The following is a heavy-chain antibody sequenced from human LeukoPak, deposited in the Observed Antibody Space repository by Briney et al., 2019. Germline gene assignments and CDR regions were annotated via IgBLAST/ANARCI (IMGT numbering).Heavy chain of an antibody. Sequence: SETLYLTCTVSGGSISSSSYYWGWIRQPPGKGLEWIGSIYYSGSTYYNPSLKSRVTISVDTSKNQFSLKLSSVTAADTAVYYCASRGYYYDSSGYYSAYYFDYWGQGTLVTVSS. J-gene: IGHJ4*02. V-gene: IGHV4-39*01. CDR1: GGSISSSSYY. D-gene: IGHD3-22*01. CDR2: IYYSGST. CDR3: ASRGYYYDSSGYYSAYYFDY.